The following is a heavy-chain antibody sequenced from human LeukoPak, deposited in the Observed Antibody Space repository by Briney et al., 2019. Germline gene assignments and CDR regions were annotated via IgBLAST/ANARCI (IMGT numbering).Heavy chain of an antibody. V-gene: IGHV3-13*01. J-gene: IGHJ5*02. CDR3: ARAVAGTHWFDP. CDR2: IDIPGNT. D-gene: IGHD6-19*01. CDR1: GFTLSTYD. Sequence: GGSLRLSCAASGFTLSTYDMHWVRQPTGKGLEWVSCIDIPGNTYYPDSVKGRFTMSRESAKNSLYLQMNNLRAGDTAVYYCARAVAGTHWFDPWGQGTLVTVSS.